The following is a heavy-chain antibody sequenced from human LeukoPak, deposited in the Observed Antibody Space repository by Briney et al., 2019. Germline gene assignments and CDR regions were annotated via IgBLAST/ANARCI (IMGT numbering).Heavy chain of an antibody. J-gene: IGHJ4*02. D-gene: IGHD4-17*01. V-gene: IGHV3-23*01. CDR3: AKGPTAAFDY. CDR2: IGGSGGNT. CDR1: GFTFSSYA. Sequence: HSGGSLRLSCAASGFTFSSYAMSWVRQAPGKGLEWVSAIGGSGGNTNYADSVKGRFTISRDNSKNTLYLQMNSLRAEDTAVYYCAKGPTAAFDYWGQGTLVTVSS.